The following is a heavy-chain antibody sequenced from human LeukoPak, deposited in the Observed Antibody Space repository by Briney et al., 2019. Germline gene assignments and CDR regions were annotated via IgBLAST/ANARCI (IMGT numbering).Heavy chain of an antibody. CDR3: ARDLRDIVVVVAATHYYYGMDV. J-gene: IGHJ6*02. CDR1: GFTFSSYA. V-gene: IGHV3-30-3*01. Sequence: PGRSLRLSCAASGFTFSSYAMHWVRQAPGKGLEWVAVISYDGSNKYYADSVKGRFTISRDNSKNTLYLQMNSLRAEDTAVYYCARDLRDIVVVVAATHYYYGMDVWGQGTTVTVSS. D-gene: IGHD2-15*01. CDR2: ISYDGSNK.